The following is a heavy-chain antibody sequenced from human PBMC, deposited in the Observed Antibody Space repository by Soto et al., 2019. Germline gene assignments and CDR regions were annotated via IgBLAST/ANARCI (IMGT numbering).Heavy chain of an antibody. V-gene: IGHV4-31*03. Sequence: PSETLSLTCTVSGGSISSCGYYWSWIRQHPGKGLEWIGYIYYSGSTYYNPSLKSRVTISVDTSKNQFSLKLSSVTAADTAVYYCARDARITIFGVVNWGLDMDVWGQGTTVTVSS. D-gene: IGHD3-3*01. J-gene: IGHJ6*02. CDR3: ARDARITIFGVVNWGLDMDV. CDR2: IYYSGST. CDR1: GGSISSCGYY.